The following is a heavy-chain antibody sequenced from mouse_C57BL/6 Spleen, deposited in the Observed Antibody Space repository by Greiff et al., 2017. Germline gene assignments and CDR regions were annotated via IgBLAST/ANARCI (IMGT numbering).Heavy chain of an antibody. Sequence: EVQRVESGGGLVQPGGSMTLSCAASGFSFSDAWLDWVRQSPEKGLEWIAEIRNKAFNHATSYAESVKGRFSISRDDSKSRFYLQMNSLRAEDTGIYYGSYRPFDYWGQGTTVTVSS. J-gene: IGHJ2*01. D-gene: IGHD2-12*01. CDR3: SYRPFDY. V-gene: IGHV6-6*01. CDR1: GFSFSDAW. CDR2: IRNKAFNHAT.